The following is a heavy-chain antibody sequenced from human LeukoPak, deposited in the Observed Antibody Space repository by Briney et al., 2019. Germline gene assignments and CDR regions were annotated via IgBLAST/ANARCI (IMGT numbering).Heavy chain of an antibody. CDR2: MSRNSDSE. V-gene: IGHV3-48*02. CDR1: GYTFSSYG. CDR3: ARVHGVCSTSTCYVANADV. J-gene: IGHJ6*03. Sequence: PGGSLRLSCAGTGYTFSSYGMNWVRQAPGKGLEWVSSMSRNSDSEKYADSVRGRFTISRENDRNSVFLQMSGLRDEDTATYYCARVHGVCSTSTCYVANADVWGKGTTVSVS. D-gene: IGHD3-16*01.